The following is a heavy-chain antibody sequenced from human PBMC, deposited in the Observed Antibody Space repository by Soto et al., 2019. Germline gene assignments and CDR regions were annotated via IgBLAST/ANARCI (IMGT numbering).Heavy chain of an antibody. CDR3: AREITAYWYFDL. CDR1: GYTFTSYD. CDR2: MNPNSGNT. D-gene: IGHD3-16*01. J-gene: IGHJ2*01. V-gene: IGHV1-8*01. Sequence: QVQLVQSGAEVKKPGASVKVSCKASGYTFTSYDINWVRQATGQGLEWMGWMNPNSGNTGYAQKYQGRVTMTRNTSISTAYMELSSLRSEDTAVYYCAREITAYWYFDLWGRGTLVTVSS.